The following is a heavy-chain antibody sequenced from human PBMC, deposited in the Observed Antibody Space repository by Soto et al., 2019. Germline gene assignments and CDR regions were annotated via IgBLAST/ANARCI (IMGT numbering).Heavy chain of an antibody. CDR1: GFTFDDYA. Sequence: GGSLRLSCAASGFTFDDYAMHWVRQAPGKGLEWVSGISWNSGSIGYADSVKGRFTISRDNAKNSLYLQMNGLRAEDTALYYCAKAPAAAYCSGGSCYSRTYYFDYWGHGTLVTVSS. CDR2: ISWNSGSI. D-gene: IGHD2-15*01. J-gene: IGHJ4*01. CDR3: AKAPAAAYCSGGSCYSRTYYFDY. V-gene: IGHV3-9*01.